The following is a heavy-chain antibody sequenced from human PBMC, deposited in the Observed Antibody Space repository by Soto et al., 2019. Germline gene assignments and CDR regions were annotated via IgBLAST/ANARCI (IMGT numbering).Heavy chain of an antibody. CDR1: GVSISSSSYY. CDR2: IYYSGST. J-gene: IGHJ6*02. CDR3: ARLFGDYELHYYGMDV. D-gene: IGHD4-17*01. V-gene: IGHV4-39*01. Sequence: PSETLSLTCTVSGVSISSSSYYWGWIRQPPGKGLEWIGSIYYSGSTYYNPSLKSRVTISVDTSKNQFSLKLSSVTAADTAVYYCARLFGDYELHYYGMDVWGQGTTVTVSS.